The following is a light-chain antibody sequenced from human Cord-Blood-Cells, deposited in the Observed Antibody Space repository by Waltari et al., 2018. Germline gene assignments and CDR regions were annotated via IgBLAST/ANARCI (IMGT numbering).Light chain of an antibody. Sequence: QSVLTQPPSASGTPGQRVTISCSGSRSNIGSNYVYWYQQLPGTAPKLLSFRNNARPSGVAARVSGSKAGTSAHLAIRWLRAEDGADYYCAEWDDTLSGQVFGGGTKLTVL. J-gene: IGLJ2*01. CDR2: RNN. CDR1: RSNIGSNY. CDR3: AEWDDTLSGQV. V-gene: IGLV1-47*01.